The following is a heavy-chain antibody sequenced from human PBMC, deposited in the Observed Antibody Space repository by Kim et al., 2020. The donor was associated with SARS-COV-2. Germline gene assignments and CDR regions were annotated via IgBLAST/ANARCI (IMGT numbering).Heavy chain of an antibody. V-gene: IGHV3-23*01. Sequence: GGSLRLSCAASGFTFSSYAMSWVRQAPGKGLEWVSGIGGNGGGRYHADSVKGRFTISRDNAKNTLYLQMNSLRAEDTAVYYCAKGNCPDNAHHCCGMDVGGQDPRDRVSS. J-gene: IGHJ6*01. CDR1: GFTFSSYA. D-gene: IGHD2-8*02. CDR3: AKGNCPDNAHHCCGMDV. CDR2: IGGNGGGR.